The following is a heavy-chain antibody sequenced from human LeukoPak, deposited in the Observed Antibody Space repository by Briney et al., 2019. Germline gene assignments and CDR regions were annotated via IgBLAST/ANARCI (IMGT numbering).Heavy chain of an antibody. V-gene: IGHV4-61*05. D-gene: IGHD3-10*01. Sequence: SETLSLTCTVSGGSISSSSYYWGWIRQPPGKGLEWLGFIYYTGNTKYNPSLNSRLTMSVDTSRNQFSLRLSSVTAADTAVYYCARHFGSGTYPLDYWGQGALATVSS. CDR1: GGSISSSSYY. CDR3: ARHFGSGTYPLDY. J-gene: IGHJ4*02. CDR2: IYYTGNT.